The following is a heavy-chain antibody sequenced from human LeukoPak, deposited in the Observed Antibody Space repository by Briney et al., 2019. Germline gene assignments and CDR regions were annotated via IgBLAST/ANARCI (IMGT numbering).Heavy chain of an antibody. J-gene: IGHJ4*02. CDR2: INPSGGST. V-gene: IGHV1-46*01. Sequence: ASVKVSCKASGYTFTSYYMHWVRQAPGQGLEWMGIINPSGGSTNYAQKFQGRVTMTRDTSTNTVYMELSSLRSEDTAVYYCARGLGRTVMVTRGGVRLDYWGQGTLVTVSS. CDR3: ARGLGRTVMVTRGGVRLDY. CDR1: GYTFTSYY. D-gene: IGHD5-18*01.